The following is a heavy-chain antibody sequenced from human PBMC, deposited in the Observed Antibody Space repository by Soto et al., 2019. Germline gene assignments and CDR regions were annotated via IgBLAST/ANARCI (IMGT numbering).Heavy chain of an antibody. CDR2: INPNSGDT. CDR1: GYTFTVYY. Sequence: ASVKVSCKSSGYTFTVYYMHWVRQAPGQGLEWMGWINPNSGDTNYPQKFQGRVTMTRDTSINTVYMELSRLRSDDTAVYYCARVGFSSSSEGYWGQGTLVTVSS. D-gene: IGHD6-6*01. V-gene: IGHV1-2*02. CDR3: ARVGFSSSSEGY. J-gene: IGHJ4*02.